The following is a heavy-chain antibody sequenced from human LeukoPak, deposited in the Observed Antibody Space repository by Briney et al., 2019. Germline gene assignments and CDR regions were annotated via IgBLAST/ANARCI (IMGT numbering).Heavy chain of an antibody. V-gene: IGHV3-33*01. J-gene: IGHJ4*02. CDR1: GFTFSTYG. CDR3: ARDSIPAAGTTGVGFDC. D-gene: IGHD6-13*01. CDR2: FWYVGSNK. Sequence: GGSLRLSSAASGFTFSTYGMHWVRQAPGKGLEWVALFWYVGSNKYYADSVKGRFTISRDNSKNTLYLQMNSLRVEDTAVYYCARDSIPAAGTTGVGFDCWGQGTLVTVSS.